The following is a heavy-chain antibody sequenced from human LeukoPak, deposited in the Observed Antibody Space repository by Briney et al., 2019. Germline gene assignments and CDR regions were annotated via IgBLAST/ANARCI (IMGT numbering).Heavy chain of an antibody. Sequence: SETLSLTCAVYGGSFSGYYWSWIRQSPGKGLEWIGDINHSGTTNYNPSLKSRVTISVDTSKNQLSLKLRSVTAADTAVYYCAGIVVVLAAQYNWFDPWGQGTLVTVSS. J-gene: IGHJ5*02. CDR2: INHSGTT. D-gene: IGHD2-2*01. CDR3: AGIVVVLAAQYNWFDP. CDR1: GGSFSGYY. V-gene: IGHV4-34*01.